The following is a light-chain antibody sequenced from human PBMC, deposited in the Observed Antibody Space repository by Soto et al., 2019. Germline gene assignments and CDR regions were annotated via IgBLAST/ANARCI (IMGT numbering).Light chain of an antibody. CDR2: KAS. V-gene: IGKV1-5*03. CDR1: QSVSGS. CDR3: QHYRCYPFT. J-gene: IGKJ5*01. Sequence: DIQMTQSPSTLSASVGDRVTITCRASQSVSGSLAWYQQKRGQAPKLLISKASILESGVASRFSGSGYGTEFTLGISSLQPDDFANYYCQHYRCYPFTFGQGTRLEI.